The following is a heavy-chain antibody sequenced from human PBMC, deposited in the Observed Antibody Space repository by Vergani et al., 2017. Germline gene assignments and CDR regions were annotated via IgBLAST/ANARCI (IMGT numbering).Heavy chain of an antibody. D-gene: IGHD2-2*02. J-gene: IGHJ4*02. CDR1: GFTFIMHA. V-gene: IGHV3-15*01. Sequence: EVQLLESGGDLVQPGGSLRLSCAASGFTFIMHAMSWVRQAPGKGLEWIGRIRSKNDGGTADYAAPLKDRFTISRDDSKDSAFLLVNNLKTEDTAVYYCATIGYRRWGYYFDYWGQGILVTVSS. CDR2: IRSKNDGGTA. CDR3: ATIGYRRWGYYFDY.